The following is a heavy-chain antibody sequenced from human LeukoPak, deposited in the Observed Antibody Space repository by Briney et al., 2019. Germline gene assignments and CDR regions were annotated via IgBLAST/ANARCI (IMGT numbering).Heavy chain of an antibody. CDR3: ARDHAGGDSGFFDY. D-gene: IGHD2-21*02. CDR1: GFTSSDYY. Sequence: PRRSLRLSCAASGFTSSDYYMTWIRQAPGKGLEWLSYISSSGNVKSYADSVKGRFSMSRDNAKKSLDLQMNSPRAEDTAVYYCARDHAGGDSGFFDYWGQGTLVTVSA. J-gene: IGHJ4*02. V-gene: IGHV3-11*01. CDR2: ISSSGNVK.